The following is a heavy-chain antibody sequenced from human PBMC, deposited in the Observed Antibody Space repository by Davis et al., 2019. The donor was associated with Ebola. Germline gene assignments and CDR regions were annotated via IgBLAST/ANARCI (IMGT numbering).Heavy chain of an antibody. D-gene: IGHD2-21*01. CDR2: ISGSGGST. CDR1: GFTFSSYA. CDR3: AKDRTQYFAGGAY. V-gene: IGHV3-23*01. Sequence: GESLKISCAASGFTFSSYAMTWVRQAPGKGLEWVSSISGSGGSTYSADSVKGRFTISKDNSKNTLYLQMNSLRAEDTGVYYFAKDRTQYFAGGAYWGQGTLVTVS. J-gene: IGHJ4*02.